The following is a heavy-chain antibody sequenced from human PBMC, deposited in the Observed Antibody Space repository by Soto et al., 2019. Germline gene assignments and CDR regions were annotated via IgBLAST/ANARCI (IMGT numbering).Heavy chain of an antibody. CDR2: IYYSGTT. D-gene: IGHD3-10*01. J-gene: IGHJ4*02. Sequence: SETLSLTCAVYGGSFSGYYWSWIRQPPGKGLEWIGYIYYSGTTSYNPSLNSRVTISVDTSKNQFSLKLNSVTAADTAVYYCARESYYGSGATVVGYWGLGTLVTVSS. V-gene: IGHV4-34*11. CDR3: ARESYYGSGATVVGY. CDR1: GGSFSGYY.